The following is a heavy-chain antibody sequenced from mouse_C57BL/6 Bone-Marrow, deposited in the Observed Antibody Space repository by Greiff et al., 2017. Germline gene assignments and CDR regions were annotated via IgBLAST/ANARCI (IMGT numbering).Heavy chain of an antibody. CDR1: GFTFSDYY. J-gene: IGHJ3*01. CDR2: ISNGGGST. CDR3: ARHGGSSLAWFAY. Sequence: EVKLVESGGGLVQPGGSLKLSCAASGFTFSDYYMYWVRQTPEKRLEWVAYISNGGGSTYYPDTVKGRFTISRANAKNTLYLQMSRLKSEDTAMYYCARHGGSSLAWFAYWGQGTLVTVSA. V-gene: IGHV5-12*01. D-gene: IGHD1-1*01.